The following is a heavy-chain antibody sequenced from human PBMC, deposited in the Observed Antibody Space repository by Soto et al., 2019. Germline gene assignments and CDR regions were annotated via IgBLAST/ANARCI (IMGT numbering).Heavy chain of an antibody. J-gene: IGHJ6*02. CDR3: ARGVEGYDPLTGYYHPYYYGMDV. CDR1: GGSISSGDDY. D-gene: IGHD3-9*01. V-gene: IGHV4-30-4*01. CDR2: IYHNGNT. Sequence: PSETLSLTCTVSGGSISSGDDYWSWVRQPPGKGLEWIGYIYHNGNTYYSPSLESRVTISVDRSQNQFSLKLNSVIAADTAVYYCARGVEGYDPLTGYYHPYYYGMDVWGLGTTVTVSS.